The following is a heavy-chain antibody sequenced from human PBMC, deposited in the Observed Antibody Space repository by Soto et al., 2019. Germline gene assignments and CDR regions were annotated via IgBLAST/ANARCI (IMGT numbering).Heavy chain of an antibody. CDR3: TRAIGPGLFDY. CDR2: INSDGRST. CDR1: GFSYSNHW. Sequence: SLRLDCEGSGFSYSNHWRDWVRKAQGKGLVWVSRINSDGRSTSYADSVKGRFTISRDNAKNTLYLQMNSLRAEDTAVYYCTRAIGPGLFDYWGQGTQVTVSS. J-gene: IGHJ4*02. V-gene: IGHV3-74*01.